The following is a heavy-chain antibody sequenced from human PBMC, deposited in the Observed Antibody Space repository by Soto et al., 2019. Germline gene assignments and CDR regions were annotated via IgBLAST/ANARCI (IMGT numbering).Heavy chain of an antibody. CDR1: GGSIRSDGYY. J-gene: IGHJ3*02. CDR2: MNYRGIT. V-gene: IGHV4-31*03. D-gene: IGHD3-10*01. CDR3: ARDGLSGGDAFDI. Sequence: QVQLQESGPGLLKPSQTLSLTCTVSGGSIRSDGYYWSWIRQRPGKGLEWIGYMNYRGITYYNPSLKSRLTISEDTSKNHFSLNLNSVTAADTAVYYCARDGLSGGDAFDIWGQETMVVVSS.